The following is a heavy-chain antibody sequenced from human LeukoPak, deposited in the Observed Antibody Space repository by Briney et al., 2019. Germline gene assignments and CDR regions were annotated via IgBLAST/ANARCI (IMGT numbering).Heavy chain of an antibody. CDR1: GFTFSRFW. D-gene: IGHD4-17*01. CDR2: IKQDGSEK. CDR3: ARDGTYADYDPDFDI. V-gene: IGHV3-7*04. Sequence: GGSLRLSCAASGFTFSRFWMSWVRQAPGKGLEWVANIKQDGSEKYYVDSVKGRFTISRDNAKNSLYLQMNSLRAEDTAAFHCARDGTYADYDPDFDIWVQGTLVTVSS. J-gene: IGHJ4*02.